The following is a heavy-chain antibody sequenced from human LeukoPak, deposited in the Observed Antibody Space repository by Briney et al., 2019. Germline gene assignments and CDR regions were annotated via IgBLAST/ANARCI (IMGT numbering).Heavy chain of an antibody. D-gene: IGHD6-19*01. CDR1: GGSFSGYY. Sequence: PSETLSLTCAVYGGSFSGYYWSWIRQPPGKGLEWIGEINHSGSTNYNPSLKSRVTMLVDTSKNQFSLNLTSVTAADTAVYYCARTSRTAVAGTGRGYNWFDPWGQGILVTVSS. V-gene: IGHV4-34*01. CDR2: INHSGST. J-gene: IGHJ5*02. CDR3: ARTSRTAVAGTGRGYNWFDP.